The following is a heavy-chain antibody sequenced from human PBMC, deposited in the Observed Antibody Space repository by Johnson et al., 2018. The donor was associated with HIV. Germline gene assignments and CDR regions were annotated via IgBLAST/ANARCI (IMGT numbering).Heavy chain of an antibody. CDR2: IYSGGST. J-gene: IGHJ3*02. CDR1: GFTFSSYA. Sequence: VQLVESGGGLVQPGGSLRLSCAASGFTFSSYAMHWVRQAPGKGLEWVSVIYSGGSTYYADSVKGRFTISRDNSKNTLYLQMSSLRAEDTAVYYCAKPLQLEEDAFDIWGQGTMVTVSS. CDR3: AKPLQLEEDAFDI. D-gene: IGHD6-6*01. V-gene: IGHV3-66*04.